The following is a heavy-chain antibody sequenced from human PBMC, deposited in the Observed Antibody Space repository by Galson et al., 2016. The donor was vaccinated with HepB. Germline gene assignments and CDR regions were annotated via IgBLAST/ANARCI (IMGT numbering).Heavy chain of an antibody. CDR3: AKEVGARKGPDY. CDR2: VTGGGDT. V-gene: IGHV3-23*01. D-gene: IGHD1-26*01. CDR1: GFTFISSA. J-gene: IGHJ4*02. Sequence: SLRLSCAASGFTFISSAINWIRQPPGKGLEWVSSVTGGGDTYYADSMKGRSTISRDNSKKTVWLQINSLRAEDTAVYYCAKEVGARKGPDYWGQGTLVTVSS.